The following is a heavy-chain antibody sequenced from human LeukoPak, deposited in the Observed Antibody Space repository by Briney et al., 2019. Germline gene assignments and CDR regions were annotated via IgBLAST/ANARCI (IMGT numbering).Heavy chain of an antibody. V-gene: IGHV1-69*13. CDR2: ISPIFNAA. D-gene: IGHD3-22*01. J-gene: IGHJ4*02. CDR3: ATDRSNHDNFDS. CDR1: GGTFRTYV. Sequence: SVKVSCRASGGTFRTYVFSWVRQDPGQGLEWMGGISPIFNAANYAQKFKGRVTITADEGTNTVYMEMRSLTSEDTAVYYCATDRSNHDNFDSWGQGTLVTVSS.